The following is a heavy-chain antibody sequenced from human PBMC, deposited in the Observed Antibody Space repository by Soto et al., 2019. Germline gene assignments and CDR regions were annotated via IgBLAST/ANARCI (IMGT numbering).Heavy chain of an antibody. V-gene: IGHV1-2*04. CDR2: INPNSGGT. CDR3: ERLGYCGSKSCYSNYGMDL. Sequence: SVKVSCKASGYTFTGYYMPWVRQAPGQGLGWMGWINPNSGGTNYAQKFQGWVTMTRDTSISTAYMELSRLRSDDTAVYYCERLGYCGSKSCYSNYGMDLWGQGTTVPVS. CDR1: GYTFTGYY. J-gene: IGHJ6*02. D-gene: IGHD2-2*01.